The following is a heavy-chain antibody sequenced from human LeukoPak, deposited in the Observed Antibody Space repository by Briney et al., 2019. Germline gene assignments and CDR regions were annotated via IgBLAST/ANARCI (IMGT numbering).Heavy chain of an antibody. Sequence: SETLSLTFTVSGGSISSSSYYWGWIRQPPGKGLEWIGSIYYSGSTYYNPSLKSRVTISVDTSKNQFSLKLSSVTAADTAVYYCASVPDYGDWGWGQGTLVTVSS. CDR3: ASVPDYGDWG. CDR2: IYYSGST. D-gene: IGHD4-17*01. J-gene: IGHJ4*02. CDR1: GGSISSSSYY. V-gene: IGHV4-39*07.